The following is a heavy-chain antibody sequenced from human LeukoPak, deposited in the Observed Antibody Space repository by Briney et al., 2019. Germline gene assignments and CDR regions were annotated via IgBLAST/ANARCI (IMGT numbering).Heavy chain of an antibody. V-gene: IGHV3-30*01. Sequence: PGRSLRLSCAASGFTFSNYAMHWVRQAPGKGLDWVAVISYDGNIKIHADSVKGRFTISRDDSTNTLFLQMNSLTAEDTAVYYCASGVNYFDYWGQGTLVTVSS. CDR3: ASGVNYFDY. D-gene: IGHD3-3*01. CDR2: ISYDGNIK. J-gene: IGHJ4*02. CDR1: GFTFSNYA.